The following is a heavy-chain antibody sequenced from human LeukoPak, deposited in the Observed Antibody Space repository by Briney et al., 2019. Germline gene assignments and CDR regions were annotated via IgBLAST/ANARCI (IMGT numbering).Heavy chain of an antibody. CDR1: GFSFSDSV. D-gene: IGHD6-13*01. Sequence: GGSLRLSCVASGFSFSDSVIHWVRQAPGKGLEWVAVISHDVKTTYYADSAKGRFTISRDNSKNTLYLQMNSLRAEDTAVYYCAREGQQLAPPFDYWGQGTLVTVSS. J-gene: IGHJ4*02. CDR3: AREGQQLAPPFDY. CDR2: ISHDVKTT. V-gene: IGHV3-30*04.